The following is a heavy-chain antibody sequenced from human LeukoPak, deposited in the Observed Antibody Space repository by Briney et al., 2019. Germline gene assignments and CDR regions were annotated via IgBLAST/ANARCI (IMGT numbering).Heavy chain of an antibody. J-gene: IGHJ5*02. Sequence: SQTLSLTCVVSGDSISSGAYSWSWIRQPPGKGLEWIGYIFHTGSTFCNPSLKSRVTISVDNSKNQFSLRLSSVTAADTAVYYCARELWFANAPGSWLDPWGQGTLVIVSS. V-gene: IGHV4-30-2*01. D-gene: IGHD3-10*01. CDR1: GDSISSGAYS. CDR2: IFHTGST. CDR3: ARELWFANAPGSWLDP.